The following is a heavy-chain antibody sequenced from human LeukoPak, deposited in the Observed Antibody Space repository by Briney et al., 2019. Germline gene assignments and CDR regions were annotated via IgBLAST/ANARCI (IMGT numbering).Heavy chain of an antibody. J-gene: IGHJ4*02. Sequence: GASVKVSCKASGGTFISYAISWVRQAPGQGLEWMGGIIPIFGTANYAQKFQGRVTITADESTSTAYMELSSLRSEDTAVYYCARPLTPYDFNNYFDYWGQGTLVTVSS. D-gene: IGHD3-3*01. CDR2: IIPIFGTA. CDR3: ARPLTPYDFNNYFDY. V-gene: IGHV1-69*13. CDR1: GGTFISYA.